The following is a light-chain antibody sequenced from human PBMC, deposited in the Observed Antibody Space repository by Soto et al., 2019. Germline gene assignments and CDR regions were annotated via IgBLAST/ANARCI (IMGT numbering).Light chain of an antibody. CDR2: GAS. CDR1: QSISSNY. Sequence: EIVLTQSPGTLSLSPGERATLSCRASQSISSNYLAWYQQKPGQAPRLLIHGASSRAAGIPDRFSGSGSGTAFPLIISRLEPEDFAVYYCQQYGSSPRTFGQGTKVEIK. J-gene: IGKJ1*01. V-gene: IGKV3-20*01. CDR3: QQYGSSPRT.